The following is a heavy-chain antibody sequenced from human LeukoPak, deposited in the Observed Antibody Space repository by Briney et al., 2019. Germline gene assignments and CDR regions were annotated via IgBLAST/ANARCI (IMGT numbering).Heavy chain of an antibody. CDR1: GGSISRYF. CDR3: AREAVTKYYFDY. Sequence: SETLSLTCTVSGGSISRYFWSWIRQPPGQGLEWIGYIYYSVSTNYNPSLKSRVTMSVDTSKNQFSLKLSSVTAADTAVYYCAREAVTKYYFDYWGQGTLVTVSS. CDR2: IYYSVST. D-gene: IGHD4-17*01. J-gene: IGHJ4*02. V-gene: IGHV4-59*01.